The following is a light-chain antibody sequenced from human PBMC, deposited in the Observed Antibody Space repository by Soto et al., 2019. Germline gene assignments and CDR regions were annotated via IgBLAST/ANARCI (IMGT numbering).Light chain of an antibody. Sequence: DIQMTQSPSTLSASVGDRVTITCRASQSLSSRLAWYQQKPGKAPKVLIYKASSLESGVPSRFSGRGSETEFTLTISSLQPDDFATYYCQQYNNYWTFGQGTKVEIK. CDR2: KAS. V-gene: IGKV1-5*03. CDR1: QSLSSR. CDR3: QQYNNYWT. J-gene: IGKJ1*01.